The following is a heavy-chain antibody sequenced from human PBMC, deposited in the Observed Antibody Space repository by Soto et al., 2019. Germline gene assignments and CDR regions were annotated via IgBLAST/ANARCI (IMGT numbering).Heavy chain of an antibody. Sequence: QVQLVQSGAEVKKPGASVKVSCKASGYTFTSYYMHWVRQAPGQGLEWMGIINPSGGSTSYAQKFQGRVTMTRDTSTSTVYMELSSLTSEDTAVYYCAREDIVVVPAAMGVGYYYYGMDVWGQGTTVTVSS. J-gene: IGHJ6*02. D-gene: IGHD2-2*01. CDR2: INPSGGST. V-gene: IGHV1-46*01. CDR3: AREDIVVVPAAMGVGYYYYGMDV. CDR1: GYTFTSYY.